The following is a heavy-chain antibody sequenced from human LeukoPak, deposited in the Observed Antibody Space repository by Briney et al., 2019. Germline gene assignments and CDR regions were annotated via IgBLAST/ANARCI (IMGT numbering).Heavy chain of an antibody. J-gene: IGHJ4*02. D-gene: IGHD3-10*01. CDR1: GGSFSGYY. V-gene: IGHV4-34*01. Sequence: TPSETLSLTCAVYGGSFSGYYWSWIRQPPGKGLEWIGEINHSGSTNYNPSLKSRVTISVDTSKNQFSLKLSSVTAADTAVYYCARPKSYGSGTLDYWGQGTLVTVSS. CDR3: ARPKSYGSGTLDY. CDR2: INHSGST.